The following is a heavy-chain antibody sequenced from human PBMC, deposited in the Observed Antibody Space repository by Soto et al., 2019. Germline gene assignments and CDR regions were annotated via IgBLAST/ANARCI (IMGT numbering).Heavy chain of an antibody. CDR1: GFTFSSHV. V-gene: IGHV3-23*01. D-gene: IGHD2-15*01. J-gene: IGHJ4*02. CDR3: AKDRRGAYCSGGICYSPAY. Sequence: EVQLWESGGGLVQPGGSLRLSCAVSGFTFSSHVMSWVRQAPGKGLEWVSAISGTGGTYYADSVKGRFTISRDNSKRAIYMQMNNMRDADTAVYYCAKDRRGAYCSGGICYSPAYWGQGTLVIVSS. CDR2: ISGTGGT.